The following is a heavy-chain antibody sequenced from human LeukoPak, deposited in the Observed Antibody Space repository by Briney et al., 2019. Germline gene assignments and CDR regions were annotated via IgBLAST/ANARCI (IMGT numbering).Heavy chain of an antibody. CDR1: GFTFSSYW. V-gene: IGHV3-74*01. D-gene: IGHD6-13*01. Sequence: GGSLRLSCAASGFTFSSYWMHWVRQAPGKGLVWVSRINSDGSSKTYADSVKGRFTISRDNAKNTLYLQMNSLRAEDTAVYYCARVKLASQTAWFDPWGQGTLVTVSS. CDR2: INSDGSSK. J-gene: IGHJ5*02. CDR3: ARVKLASQTAWFDP.